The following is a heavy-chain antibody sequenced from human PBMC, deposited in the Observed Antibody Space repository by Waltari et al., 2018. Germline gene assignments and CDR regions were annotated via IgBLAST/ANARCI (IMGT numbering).Heavy chain of an antibody. CDR2: TYNNGNT. CDR3: ARQSSYGSGSGLDV. V-gene: IGHV4-38-2*01. CDR1: GYSISSVYY. Sequence: QVQLQESGPGLVKPSETLSLTCAVSGYSISSVYYWGWIRQTPGKGLECIGSTYNNGNTYYNPSLKSRVTISVDTSKNQCSLRLSSVTAADTAVYYCARQSSYGSGSGLDVWGQGTTVTVSS. J-gene: IGHJ6*02. D-gene: IGHD3-10*01.